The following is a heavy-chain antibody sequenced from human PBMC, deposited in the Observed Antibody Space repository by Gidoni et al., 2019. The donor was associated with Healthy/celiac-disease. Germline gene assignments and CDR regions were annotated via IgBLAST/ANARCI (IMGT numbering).Heavy chain of an antibody. J-gene: IGHJ6*02. V-gene: IGHV4-4*02. CDR1: GGSISSSNW. Sequence: QVQLQESGPGLVKPSGTLSLTCAVSGGSISSSNWWSWVRQPPGKGLEWIGEIYHSGSTNYNPSLKSRVTISVDKSKNQFSLKLSSVTAADTAVYYCARDLDFWSGYYTRHYYYGMDVWGQGTTVTVSS. D-gene: IGHD3-3*01. CDR2: IYHSGST. CDR3: ARDLDFWSGYYTRHYYYGMDV.